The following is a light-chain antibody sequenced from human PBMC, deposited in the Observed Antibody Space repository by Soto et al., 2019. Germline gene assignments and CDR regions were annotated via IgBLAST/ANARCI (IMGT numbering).Light chain of an antibody. V-gene: IGKV1-39*01. Sequence: DIQMTQSPSSLSASVGDRITITCRASQSISSYLNWYQQKPGKAPKLLIYGASTFQSGVPSRFSGSGSGTEFTLTISSLQPEDFATYYCQQSYSRLTFGQGTRLETK. J-gene: IGKJ5*01. CDR3: QQSYSRLT. CDR1: QSISSY. CDR2: GAS.